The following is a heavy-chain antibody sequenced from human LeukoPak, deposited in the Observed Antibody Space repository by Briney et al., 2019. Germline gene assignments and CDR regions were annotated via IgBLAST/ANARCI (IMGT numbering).Heavy chain of an antibody. J-gene: IGHJ5*02. V-gene: IGHV5-51*01. D-gene: IGHD1-1*01. CDR2: IYPGDSDA. CDR1: GYSFTSYW. CDR3: ARLQASTTANWFDP. Sequence: GESLKISCKGSGYSFTSYWIGWVRQMPGKGLEWMGIIYPGDSDARYSPSFQGQVTMSADKSISTAYLQWSSLKASDTAMYFCARLQASTTANWFDPWGQGTLVTVSS.